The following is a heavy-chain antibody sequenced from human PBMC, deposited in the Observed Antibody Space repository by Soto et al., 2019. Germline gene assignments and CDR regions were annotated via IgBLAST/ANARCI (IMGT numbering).Heavy chain of an antibody. V-gene: IGHV1-69*13. Sequence: SVKVSCKASGGTFSSYAISWVRQAPGQGLEWMGGIIPIFGTANYAQKFQGRVTITADESTSTAYMELSSLRSEDTAVYYCARPLQSTYYYYYGMDVWGQGTTVTVS. J-gene: IGHJ6*02. CDR1: GGTFSSYA. CDR3: ARPLQSTYYYYYGMDV. CDR2: IIPIFGTA. D-gene: IGHD4-4*01.